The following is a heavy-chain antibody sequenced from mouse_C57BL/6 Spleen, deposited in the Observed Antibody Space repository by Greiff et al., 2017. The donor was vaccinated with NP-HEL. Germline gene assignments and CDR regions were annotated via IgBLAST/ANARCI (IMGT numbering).Heavy chain of an antibody. Sequence: DVMLVESGEGLVKPGGSLKLSCAASGFTFSSYAMSWVRQTPEKRLEWVAYISSGGDYIYYADTVKGRFTISRDNARNTLYLQMSSLKSEDTAMYYCTREGGSSLYYAMDYWGQGTSVTVSS. V-gene: IGHV5-9-1*02. CDR3: TREGGSSLYYAMDY. CDR2: ISSGGDYI. J-gene: IGHJ4*01. CDR1: GFTFSSYA. D-gene: IGHD1-1*01.